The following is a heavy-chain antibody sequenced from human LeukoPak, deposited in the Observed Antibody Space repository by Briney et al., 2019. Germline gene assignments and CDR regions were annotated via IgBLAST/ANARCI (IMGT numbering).Heavy chain of an antibody. J-gene: IGHJ4*02. V-gene: IGHV4-39*01. CDR2: IYYSGST. CDR3: VNYYDSSDYQQPNHFDY. Sequence: SETLSLTCTVSGGSISSSSYYWGWIRQPPGKGLDWIGSIYYSGSTYYNPSLKSRFTTSVDTSKNQFSLKLSSVTAADTAVYYCVNYYDSSDYQQPNHFDYWGQGTLVTVSS. CDR1: GGSISSSSYY. D-gene: IGHD3-22*01.